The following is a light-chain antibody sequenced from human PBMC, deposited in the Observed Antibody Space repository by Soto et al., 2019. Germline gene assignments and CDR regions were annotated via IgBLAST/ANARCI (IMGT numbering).Light chain of an antibody. CDR2: RNN. CDR1: SSNIGSNY. Sequence: QSVLTQPPSASGTPGQRVTISCSGSSSNIGSNYVYWYQQLPGTAPKLLIYRNNQRPSGVPDRFSGSKSGTSASLAISGLRSGDEADYYCEAWDDSLSSQVYGGGTKLTVL. CDR3: EAWDDSLSSQV. J-gene: IGLJ2*01. V-gene: IGLV1-47*01.